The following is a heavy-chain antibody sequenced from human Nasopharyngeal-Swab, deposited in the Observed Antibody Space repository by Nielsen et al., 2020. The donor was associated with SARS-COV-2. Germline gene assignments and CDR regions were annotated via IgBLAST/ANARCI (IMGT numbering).Heavy chain of an antibody. V-gene: IGHV3-30*18. CDR1: GFPFSSYG. CDR2: ISYDGSHK. CDR3: AKDREAWKFNTGWYFDH. Sequence: GGSLRLSCAASGFPFSSYGIHWVRQAPGKGLEWVSLISYDGSHKYYADSVKGRFTISRDNSKNTVTLQMNSLKTEGTAVYYCAKDREAWKFNTGWYFDHWGQGTLVAVSS. J-gene: IGHJ4*02. D-gene: IGHD6-19*01.